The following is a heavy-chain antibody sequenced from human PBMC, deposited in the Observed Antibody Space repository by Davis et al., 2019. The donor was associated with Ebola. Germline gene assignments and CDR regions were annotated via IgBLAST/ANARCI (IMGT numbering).Heavy chain of an antibody. CDR2: INHSGST. CDR1: GFTFSSYA. J-gene: IGHJ4*02. Sequence: ESLKISCAASGFTFSSYAMSWIRQPPGKGLEWIGEINHSGSTNYNPSLKSRVTISVDTSKNQFSLKLSSVTAADTAVYYCARGSRGWAFDYWGQGTLVTVSS. V-gene: IGHV4-34*01. CDR3: ARGSRGWAFDY. D-gene: IGHD6-19*01.